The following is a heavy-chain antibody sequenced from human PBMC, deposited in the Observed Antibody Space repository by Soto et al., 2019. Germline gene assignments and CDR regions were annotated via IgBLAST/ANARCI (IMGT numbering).Heavy chain of an antibody. J-gene: IGHJ4*02. D-gene: IGHD1-7*01. Sequence: QVQLQESGPGLVKPSDTLSLTCDVSGYSIRSSSWWGWIRQPPGKGLEWIGCVDHSGSTYYSPSLKSRVIMSVDTSKNQFSLHLRSVTAVDTAMYYCARSPLELREFDYWGQGALVTFSS. CDR1: GYSIRSSSW. CDR2: VDHSGST. V-gene: IGHV4-28*01. CDR3: ARSPLELREFDY.